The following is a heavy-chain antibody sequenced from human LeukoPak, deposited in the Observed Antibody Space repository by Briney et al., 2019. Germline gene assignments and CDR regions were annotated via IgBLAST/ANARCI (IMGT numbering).Heavy chain of an antibody. J-gene: IGHJ4*02. Sequence: GGSLRLSCAASGFTFTNYWMGWVRQAPGKGLEWVANINQDGSEKYYVDSVKGRFTISRDNAKNSLYLQMNSLRAEDTAVYYCARDYGDYWGQGTLVTVSS. CDR3: ARDYGDY. V-gene: IGHV3-7*01. CDR2: INQDGSEK. D-gene: IGHD4-17*01. CDR1: GFTFTNYW.